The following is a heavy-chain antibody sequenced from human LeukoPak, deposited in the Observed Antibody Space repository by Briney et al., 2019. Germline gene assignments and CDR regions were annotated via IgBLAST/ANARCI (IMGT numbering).Heavy chain of an antibody. Sequence: SETLSLTCAVSGGSISGYYWNWIRQPPGKGLEWIGYIYYGGSTNYNPSLKSRVTISVDTSKNQFSLKLSSVTAADTAVYYCARVESTRAIDYWGQGTLVTVSS. CDR1: GGSISGYY. CDR3: ARVESTRAIDY. D-gene: IGHD2-2*01. CDR2: IYYGGST. J-gene: IGHJ4*02. V-gene: IGHV4-59*01.